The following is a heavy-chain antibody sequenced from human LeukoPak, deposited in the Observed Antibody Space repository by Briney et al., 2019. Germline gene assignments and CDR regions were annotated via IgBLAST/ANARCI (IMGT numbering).Heavy chain of an antibody. CDR3: AGYRGVVTPSNWFDP. CDR2: IYYSGST. V-gene: IGHV4-59*12. Sequence: PSETLSLTCTVSGGSISSYYWSWIRQPPGKGLEWIGYIYYSGSTNYNPSLKSRVTISVDTSKNQFSLKLSSVTAADTAVYYCAGYRGVVTPSNWFDPWGQGTLVTVSS. CDR1: GGSISSYY. D-gene: IGHD4-23*01. J-gene: IGHJ5*02.